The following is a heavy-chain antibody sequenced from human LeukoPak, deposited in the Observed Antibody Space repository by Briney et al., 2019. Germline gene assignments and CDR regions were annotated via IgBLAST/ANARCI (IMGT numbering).Heavy chain of an antibody. CDR1: GGSISSSSYY. Sequence: PSETLSLTCTVSGGSISSSSYYWGWIRQPPGKGLEWIGSIYYSGSTYYNPSLKSRVTISADTSKNQFSLKLSSVTAADTAVYYCARLPYYYDSSGYYVFDYWGQGTLVTVSS. J-gene: IGHJ4*02. CDR3: ARLPYYYDSSGYYVFDY. D-gene: IGHD3-22*01. CDR2: IYYSGST. V-gene: IGHV4-39*01.